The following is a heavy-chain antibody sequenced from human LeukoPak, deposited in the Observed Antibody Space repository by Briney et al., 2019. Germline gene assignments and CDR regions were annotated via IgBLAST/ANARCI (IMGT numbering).Heavy chain of an antibody. V-gene: IGHV3-74*01. CDR2: ISGDEIWT. CDR3: AKDQQNYFDY. D-gene: IGHD6-13*01. J-gene: IGHJ4*02. Sequence: GGSLRLSCAASGFTLSNYWMHWVRQTPGKGLVWVSRISGDEIWTSYADSVKGRFIISRDNAKNTVYLQMSSLRTEDTAVYYCAKDQQNYFDYWGQGTLVTVSS. CDR1: GFTLSNYW.